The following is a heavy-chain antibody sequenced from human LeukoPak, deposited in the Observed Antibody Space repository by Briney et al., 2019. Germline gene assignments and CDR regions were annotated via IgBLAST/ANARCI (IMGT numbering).Heavy chain of an antibody. CDR1: GGSNY. CDR2: IHYSGSP. Sequence: PSETLSLTCTVSGGSNYWSWIRQSPGKGLEWLGYIHYSGSPNYNPSLKSRLTISIDTSKNQISLELNYVTAADTAVYYCARHSNWNAVVDWFDTWGQGTQVTVSS. V-gene: IGHV4-59*08. CDR3: ARHSNWNAVVDWFDT. D-gene: IGHD1-20*01. J-gene: IGHJ5*02.